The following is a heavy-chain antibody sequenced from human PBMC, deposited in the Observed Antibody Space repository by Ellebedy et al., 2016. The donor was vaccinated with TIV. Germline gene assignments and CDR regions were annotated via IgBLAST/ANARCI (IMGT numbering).Heavy chain of an antibody. Sequence: GESLKISXVASGFSFSDYSMNWVRLAPGKGLEWVSYIGWGSSRIYYADSVKGRFTISRDDAKNSVYLQMNTLRAEDTALYYCVRLGASHCSGAICYSGDPDYWGQGIRVTVSS. CDR2: IGWGSSRI. J-gene: IGHJ4*02. D-gene: IGHD2-15*01. CDR1: GFSFSDYS. V-gene: IGHV3-48*01. CDR3: VRLGASHCSGAICYSGDPDY.